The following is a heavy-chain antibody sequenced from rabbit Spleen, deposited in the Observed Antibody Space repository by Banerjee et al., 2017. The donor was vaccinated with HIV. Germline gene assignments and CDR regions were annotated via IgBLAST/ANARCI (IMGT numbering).Heavy chain of an antibody. Sequence: QEQLLEYGGDLVQPGASLTLTCTASGFDFSRTGVSWVRQAPGKGLEWIGYIDLLFGTTSYANWVNGRFTISSHNAQNTLYLQLHSLTAADTATYFCVRGASGSGYYSLWGPGTLVTVS. CDR1: GFDFSRTG. CDR2: IDLLFGTT. CDR3: VRGASGSGYYSL. J-gene: IGHJ4*01. V-gene: IGHV1S47*01. D-gene: IGHD1-1*01.